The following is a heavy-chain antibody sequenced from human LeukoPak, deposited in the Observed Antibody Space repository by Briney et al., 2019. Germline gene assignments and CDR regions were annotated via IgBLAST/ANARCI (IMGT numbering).Heavy chain of an antibody. CDR3: ARTYYDRPRFDY. D-gene: IGHD3-3*01. J-gene: IGHJ4*02. V-gene: IGHV3-7*01. CDR2: IKQDGSEK. CDR1: GFTFSSYE. Sequence: GGSLRLSCAASGFTFSSYEMTWVRQAPGKGLEWVANIKQDGSEKYYVDSVKGRFTISRDNAKNSLYLQMNSLRAEDTAVYYCARTYYDRPRFDYWGQGTLVTVSS.